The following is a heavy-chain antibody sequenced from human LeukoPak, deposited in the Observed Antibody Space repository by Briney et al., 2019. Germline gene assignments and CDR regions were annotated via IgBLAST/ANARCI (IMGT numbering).Heavy chain of an antibody. CDR1: GFSFSSYN. Sequence: GGSLRLSCAASGFSFSSYNMNWVRLAPGKGLEWVSSITSSSSYTFYADSVKGRFTISRDNSKNSLYLQMNSLRAEDTALYYCAKDLWDSSGYYYMDVWGKGTTVTVSS. D-gene: IGHD3-22*01. CDR2: ITSSSSYT. V-gene: IGHV3-21*04. CDR3: AKDLWDSSGYYYMDV. J-gene: IGHJ6*03.